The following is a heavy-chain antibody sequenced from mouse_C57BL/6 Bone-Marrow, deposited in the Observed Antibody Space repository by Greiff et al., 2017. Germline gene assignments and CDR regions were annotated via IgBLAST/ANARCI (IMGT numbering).Heavy chain of an antibody. D-gene: IGHD3-2*01. CDR1: GFTFSSYA. Sequence: EVKVVESGGGLVKPGGSLKLSCAASGFTFSSYAMSWVRQTPEKRLEWVATISDGGSYTYYPDNVKGRFTISRDNAKNNLYLQMSHLKSEDTAMYYCAREGETARATFAYWGQGTLVTVSA. J-gene: IGHJ3*01. CDR3: AREGETARATFAY. CDR2: ISDGGSYT. V-gene: IGHV5-4*03.